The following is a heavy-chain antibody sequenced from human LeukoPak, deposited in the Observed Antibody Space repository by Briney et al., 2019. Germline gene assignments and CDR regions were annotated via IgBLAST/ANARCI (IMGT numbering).Heavy chain of an antibody. CDR2: ISDSGGST. J-gene: IGHJ4*02. Sequence: GGSLRLSCAVSGITLSNYGMNWVRQAPGKGLGWVAGISDSGGSTNYADSVEGRFTISRDNPKNTLYLQMNSLRAEDTAVYFCAKRGVVIRVILVGFHKEAYYFDSWGQGALVTVSS. V-gene: IGHV3-23*01. CDR3: AKRGVVIRVILVGFHKEAYYFDS. D-gene: IGHD3-22*01. CDR1: GITLSNYG.